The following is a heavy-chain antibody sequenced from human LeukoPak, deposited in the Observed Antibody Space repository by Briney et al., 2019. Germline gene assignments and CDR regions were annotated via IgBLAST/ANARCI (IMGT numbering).Heavy chain of an antibody. CDR2: IYYSGST. D-gene: IGHD3-22*01. Sequence: SETPSLTCTVSGGSISSYYWSWIRQPPGKGLEWIGYIYYSGSTNYNPSLKSRVTISVDTSKNQFSLKLSSVTAADTAVYYCARQYDGSPLQAFDIWGQGTMVTVSS. V-gene: IGHV4-59*01. CDR1: GGSISSYY. J-gene: IGHJ3*02. CDR3: ARQYDGSPLQAFDI.